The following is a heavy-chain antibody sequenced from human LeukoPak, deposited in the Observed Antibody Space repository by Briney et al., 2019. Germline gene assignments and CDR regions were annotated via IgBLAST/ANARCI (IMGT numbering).Heavy chain of an antibody. CDR1: GFTFSSYW. CDR2: IKQDGSEK. V-gene: IGHV3-7*01. CDR3: ASTNYDYVWGSYRYDY. J-gene: IGHJ4*02. D-gene: IGHD3-16*02. Sequence: PGGSLRLSCAASGFTFSSYWMSWVRQAPGKGLEWVANIKQDGSEKYYVDSVKGRFTISRDNAKNSLYLQMNSLRAEDTAVYYCASTNYDYVWGSYRYDYWGQGTLVTVSS.